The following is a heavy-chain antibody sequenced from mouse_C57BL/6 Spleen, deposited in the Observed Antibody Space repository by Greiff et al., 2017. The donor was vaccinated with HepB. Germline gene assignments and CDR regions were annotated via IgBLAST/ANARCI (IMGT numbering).Heavy chain of an antibody. J-gene: IGHJ4*01. CDR3: ARIYYYGSSPYYAMDY. V-gene: IGHV8-8*01. CDR1: GFSLSTFGMG. D-gene: IGHD1-1*01. Sequence: QVTLKESGPGILQPSQTLSLTCSFSGFSLSTFGMGVGWIRQPSGKGLEWLAHIWWDDDKYYNPALKSRLTISKDTSKNQVFLKIANVDTADTATYYCARIYYYGSSPYYAMDYWGQGTSVTVSS. CDR2: IWWDDDK.